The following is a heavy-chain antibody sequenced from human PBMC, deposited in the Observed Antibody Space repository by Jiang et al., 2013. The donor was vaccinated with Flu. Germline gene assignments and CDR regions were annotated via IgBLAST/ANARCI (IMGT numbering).Heavy chain of an antibody. Sequence: QTLSLTCTVSGGSISSGDYYWSWIRQPPRKGLEWIGYIYYSGSTYYNPSLKSRVTISVDTSKNQFSLKLSSVTAADTAVYYCARDPESRGIRVQYGMDVWGQGTTVTVSS. CDR2: IYYSGST. D-gene: IGHD1-1*01. CDR1: GGSISSGDYY. CDR3: ARDPESRGIRVQYGMDV. V-gene: IGHV4-30-4*08. J-gene: IGHJ6*02.